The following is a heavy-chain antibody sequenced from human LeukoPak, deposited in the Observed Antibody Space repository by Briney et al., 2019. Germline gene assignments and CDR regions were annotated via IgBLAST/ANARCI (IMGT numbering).Heavy chain of an antibody. CDR3: ARDLRLGELSLAY. V-gene: IGHV3-21*01. D-gene: IGHD3-16*02. CDR2: ISSSGSYI. CDR1: GFTFSTYS. J-gene: IGHJ4*02. Sequence: GGSLRLSCTASGFTFSTYSMKWVRQAPGKGLEWVSSISSSGSYIYYADSVKGRFTISRDNAKNSLYLQMNSLRAEDTAVYYCARDLRLGELSLAYWGQGTPVTVSS.